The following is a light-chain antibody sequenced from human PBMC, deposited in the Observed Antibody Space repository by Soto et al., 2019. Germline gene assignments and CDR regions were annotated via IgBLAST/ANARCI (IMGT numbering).Light chain of an antibody. CDR1: QNVANY. V-gene: IGKV3-11*01. CDR3: QQRNRWPPVT. CDR2: ESS. Sequence: IVLTQSPATLSLSPGERATLSCRASQNVANYLDWYQQKPGQAPRLLIYESSNRATGIAARFSGSGSGTDFTLTISSLEPEDFAVYYCQQRNRWPPVTFGGGTKVDI. J-gene: IGKJ4*01.